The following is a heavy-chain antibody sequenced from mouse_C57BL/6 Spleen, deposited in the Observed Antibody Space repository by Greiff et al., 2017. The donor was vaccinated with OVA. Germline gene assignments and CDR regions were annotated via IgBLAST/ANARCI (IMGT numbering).Heavy chain of an antibody. J-gene: IGHJ3*01. CDR2: IDPSDSET. CDR3: ARSVYSNHEELAY. Sequence: QVQLQQPGAELVRPGSSVKLSCKASGYTFTSYWMHWVKQRPIQGLEWIGNIDPSDSETHYNQKFKDKATLTVDKSSSTAYMQLSSLTSEDSAVYYCARSVYSNHEELAYWGQGTLVTVSA. D-gene: IGHD2-5*01. CDR1: GYTFTSYW. V-gene: IGHV1-52*01.